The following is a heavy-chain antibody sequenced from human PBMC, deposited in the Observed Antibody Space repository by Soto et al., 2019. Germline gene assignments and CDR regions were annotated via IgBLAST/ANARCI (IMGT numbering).Heavy chain of an antibody. CDR2: IHHNGNT. Sequence: QVQLQESGPGLVKPSGTLSLTCTVSGDSISSLNWWSWVRQPPGKGLEWLGQIHHNGNTDYNASLKSRVTISIHKSKNQFSLNLNSVTVADTAVYYCVRVPNYWGQGTLVTVSS. CDR3: VRVPNY. CDR1: GDSISSLNW. V-gene: IGHV4-4*02. J-gene: IGHJ4*02.